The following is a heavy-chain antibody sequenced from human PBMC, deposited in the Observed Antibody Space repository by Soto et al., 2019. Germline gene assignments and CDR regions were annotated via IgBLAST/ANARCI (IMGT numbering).Heavy chain of an antibody. J-gene: IGHJ1*01. Sequence: GGSLRLSGAASGFTFSSYAMSWVRQAPGKGLEWVSAISGSGGSTYYADSVKGRFTISRDKSKNTLYLQMNSLRAEDTAVYYCAKDKIAAAGANEYFQHWGQGTLVTVSS. CDR3: AKDKIAAAGANEYFQH. D-gene: IGHD6-13*01. CDR2: ISGSGGST. V-gene: IGHV3-23*01. CDR1: GFTFSSYA.